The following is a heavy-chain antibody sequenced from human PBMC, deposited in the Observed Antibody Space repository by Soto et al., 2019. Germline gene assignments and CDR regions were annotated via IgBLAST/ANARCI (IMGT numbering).Heavy chain of an antibody. CDR2: ISGSGGSK. V-gene: IGHV3-23*01. J-gene: IGHJ6*03. CDR3: AKGAVAGPAYYYIGV. CDR1: GFTFSSYA. D-gene: IGHD6-19*01. Sequence: EVQLLESGGGLVQPGGSLRLSCAASGFTFSSYAMSWVRQSPGKGLEWVAAISGSGGSKYYADSVKGRFTISRDNSKNPLHLQMNSMRAEDTGVYYCAKGAVAGPAYYYIGVWGKGTTVTVSS.